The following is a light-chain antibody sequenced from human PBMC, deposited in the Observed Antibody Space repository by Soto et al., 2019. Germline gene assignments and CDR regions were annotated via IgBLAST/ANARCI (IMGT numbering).Light chain of an antibody. CDR3: QQFSRYPLT. CDR2: DAS. Sequence: IDLTQSQGTLSLSPGERTTLSCRASQSISRYLAWYQQKPGQAPRLLIYDASSRATGIPDRFSGGGSGTDFTLTISRLEPEDFAVYYCQQFSRYPLTFGGGTKVDIK. V-gene: IGKV3-20*01. J-gene: IGKJ4*01. CDR1: QSISRY.